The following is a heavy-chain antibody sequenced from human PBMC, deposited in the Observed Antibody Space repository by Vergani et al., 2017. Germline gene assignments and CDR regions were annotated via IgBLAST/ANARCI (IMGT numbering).Heavy chain of an antibody. CDR1: GDSISSNNC. CDR2: ICHTEDT. V-gene: IGHV4-4*02. Sequence: QAQLQESGPRLVKPSQTPSLTCAVSGDSISSNNCWTWVRQPPGKGLEWIGEICHTEDTKYSPSLKSRVTVSVDESRNLFSLRLNSVTAADTAVYYCLISNAGTDYWGQGTLITVSS. CDR3: LISNAGTDY. J-gene: IGHJ4*02. D-gene: IGHD1-1*01.